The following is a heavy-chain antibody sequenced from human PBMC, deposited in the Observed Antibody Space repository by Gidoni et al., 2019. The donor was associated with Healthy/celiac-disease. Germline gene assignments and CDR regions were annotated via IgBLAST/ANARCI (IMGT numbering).Heavy chain of an antibody. V-gene: IGHV3-23*01. J-gene: IGHJ4*02. CDR2: ISGSGGST. CDR3: AKGGMITFGGVIAFDY. Sequence: EVQLLESGGGLVEPGGALRLSWEDSGFTFSSYAMSWVRQAPGKGLEWVSAISGSGGSTYYAASVKGRFTISSDNSKNPLYLQMNSLRAEDTAVYYCAKGGMITFGGVIAFDYWGQGTLVTVSS. CDR1: GFTFSSYA. D-gene: IGHD3-16*02.